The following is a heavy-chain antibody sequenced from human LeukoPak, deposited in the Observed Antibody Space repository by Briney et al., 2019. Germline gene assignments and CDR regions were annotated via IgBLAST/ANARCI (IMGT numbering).Heavy chain of an antibody. D-gene: IGHD4-11*01. J-gene: IGHJ4*02. CDR3: AREDHSNYNY. V-gene: IGHV3-7*01. CDR2: IKQDGGER. Sequence: PGGSPRLSRTVPGFTFCSYWMSWVRQAPGEGLEWVANIKQDGGERFYVDSVKGRFTISRDNAKNSLYLQMNSLRVEDTAVYYCAREDHSNYNYWGQGTLVTVSS. CDR1: GFTFCSYW.